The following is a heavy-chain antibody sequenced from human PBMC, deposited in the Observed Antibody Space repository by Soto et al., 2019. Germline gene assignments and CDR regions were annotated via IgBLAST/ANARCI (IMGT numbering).Heavy chain of an antibody. V-gene: IGHV2-26*01. Sequence: SGPTLVNPTETLTLTCTVSGFSLSNARMGVSWIRQPPGKALEWLAHIFSNDEKSYSTSLKSRLTISKDTSKSQVVLTMTNMDPVDTATYYCARVRFLEWLSDNYYGMDVWGQGTTVTVSS. D-gene: IGHD3-3*01. CDR3: ARVRFLEWLSDNYYGMDV. CDR2: IFSNDEK. J-gene: IGHJ6*02. CDR1: GFSLSNARMG.